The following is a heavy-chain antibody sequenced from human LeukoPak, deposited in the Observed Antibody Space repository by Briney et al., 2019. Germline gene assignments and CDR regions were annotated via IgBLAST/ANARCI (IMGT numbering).Heavy chain of an antibody. J-gene: IGHJ4*02. V-gene: IGHV3-30*04. CDR1: GFTLNSYL. Sequence: GGSLRLSCAASGFTLNSYLMSWVRRAPGKGLEWVAVISYDGSNKYYADSVKGRFTISRDNSKNTLYLQMNSLRAEDTAVYYCARDLPEPLLDLWSGYPDYWGQGTLVTVSS. D-gene: IGHD3-3*01. CDR2: ISYDGSNK. CDR3: ARDLPEPLLDLWSGYPDY.